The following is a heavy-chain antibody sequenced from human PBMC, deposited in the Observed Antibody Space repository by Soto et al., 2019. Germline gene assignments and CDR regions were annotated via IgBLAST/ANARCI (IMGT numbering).Heavy chain of an antibody. CDR3: ARAETTSPIFDF. V-gene: IGHV1-3*01. J-gene: IGHJ4*02. D-gene: IGHD4-4*01. CDR2: IKASSGNT. Sequence: GASVKVSCKASGYTFTNYAMPWVRQAPGQRLEWMGWIKASSGNTKYSQWFQGRVTITRDTSASTAYMELSSMRSEDTAVYSCARAETTSPIFDFWGQGTLVTAPS. CDR1: GYTFTNYA.